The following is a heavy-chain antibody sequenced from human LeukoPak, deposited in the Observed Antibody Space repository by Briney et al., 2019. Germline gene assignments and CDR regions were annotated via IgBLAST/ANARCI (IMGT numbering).Heavy chain of an antibody. CDR2: IKSKTDGGTT. CDR1: GFTFNNAW. Sequence: PGGSLRLSCAASGFTFNNAWMSWVRQAPGKGLEWVGRIKSKTDGGTTDYTAPVKGRFTISRDDSKNTVYLQMNSLKIEDTAVYYCTTLYYYDSSGPPPWGQGTLVTVSS. D-gene: IGHD3-22*01. V-gene: IGHV3-15*01. J-gene: IGHJ5*02. CDR3: TTLYYYDSSGPPP.